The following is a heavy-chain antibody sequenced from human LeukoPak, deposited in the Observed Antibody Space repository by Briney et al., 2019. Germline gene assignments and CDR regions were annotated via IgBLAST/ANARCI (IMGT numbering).Heavy chain of an antibody. Sequence: VASVKVSCKASGYTFTRYGISWVRQAPGQGLEWMGWISANNGDTNSAQKFQGRVTMTRDTSISTAYMELSRLRSDDTAVYYCAREITGTSDYWGQGTLVTVSS. D-gene: IGHD1-20*01. CDR1: GYTFTRYG. J-gene: IGHJ4*02. CDR2: ISANNGDT. CDR3: AREITGTSDY. V-gene: IGHV1-18*01.